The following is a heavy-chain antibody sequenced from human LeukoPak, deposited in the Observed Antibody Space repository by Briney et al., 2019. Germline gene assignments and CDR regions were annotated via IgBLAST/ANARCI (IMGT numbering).Heavy chain of an antibody. CDR2: IYHSGST. CDR1: GYSIGSGYY. Sequence: SETLSLTCTVSGYSIGSGYYWAWIRQPPGKGLEWIASIYHSGSTFVNPSLKSRVTIFMDKSNNQFFLKLNSVTAADTAVYFCARDPATPGIPWGQGTLVIVSS. V-gene: IGHV4-38-2*02. J-gene: IGHJ5*02. CDR3: ARDPATPGIP.